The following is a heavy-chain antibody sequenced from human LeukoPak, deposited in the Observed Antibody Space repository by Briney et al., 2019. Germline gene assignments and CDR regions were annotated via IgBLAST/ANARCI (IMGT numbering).Heavy chain of an antibody. D-gene: IGHD1-14*01. Sequence: GGSLRLSCAASGFTFSNYWMSWVRQAPGKGLEWVANIKQDGSDKYYVDSVKGRFTISRDNAKKSLYLQMNSLRAEDTAVYYCARDLPYHQGFDPWGQGTLVTGSS. CDR1: GFTFSNYW. V-gene: IGHV3-7*05. CDR2: IKQDGSDK. J-gene: IGHJ5*02. CDR3: ARDLPYHQGFDP.